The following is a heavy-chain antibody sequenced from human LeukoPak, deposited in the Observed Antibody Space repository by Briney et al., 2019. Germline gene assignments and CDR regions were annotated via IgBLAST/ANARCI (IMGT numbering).Heavy chain of an antibody. Sequence: KPSETLSLTCTVSGGSISSYYWSWIRQPPGKGLEWIGYIYYSGSTNYNPSLKSRVTISVDTSKNQFSLKLSSVTAADTAVYYCARRRYSSGFIDYWGQGTLVTVSS. CDR2: IYYSGST. J-gene: IGHJ4*02. D-gene: IGHD6-19*01. CDR1: GGSISSYY. CDR3: ARRRYSSGFIDY. V-gene: IGHV4-59*08.